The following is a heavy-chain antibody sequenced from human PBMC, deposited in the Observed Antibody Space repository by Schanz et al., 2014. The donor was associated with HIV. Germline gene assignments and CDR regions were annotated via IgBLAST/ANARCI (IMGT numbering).Heavy chain of an antibody. J-gene: IGHJ4*02. CDR3: ARVPAGSGSNFDS. V-gene: IGHV4-31*03. CDR2: MFYRGTT. D-gene: IGHD3-10*01. CDR1: GASVSSSIYY. Sequence: QVQLQESGPGLVKPSQTLSLTCTVSGASVSSSIYYWSWIRQLPGEGLEWIGYMFYRGTTYFPPSLQSRVSMSVGTSKNQFSLMLTSVTAADTAIYYCARVPAGSGSNFDSWGQGTLVIVSS.